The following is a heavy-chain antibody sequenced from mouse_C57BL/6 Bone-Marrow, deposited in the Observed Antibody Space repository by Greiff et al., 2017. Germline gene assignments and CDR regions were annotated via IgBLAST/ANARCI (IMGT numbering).Heavy chain of an antibody. J-gene: IGHJ2*01. CDR1: GYTFTSYW. CDR2: IHPNSGST. CDR3: ARRRGYYVHY. D-gene: IGHD2-1*01. V-gene: IGHV1-64*01. Sequence: QVQLKQPGAELVMPGASVKLSCKASGYTFTSYWMHWVKQRPGQGLEWIGMIHPNSGSTNYNEKFKSKATLTVDKSSSTAYMQLSSLTSEDSAVYYCARRRGYYVHYWGQGTTLTVSS.